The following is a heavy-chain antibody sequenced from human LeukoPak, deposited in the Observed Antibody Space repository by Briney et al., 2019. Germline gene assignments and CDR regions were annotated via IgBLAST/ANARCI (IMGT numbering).Heavy chain of an antibody. CDR1: GSKFDDYP. CDR3: ARDRPFTYYDSTGVLDY. CDR2: ISGDGGGT. Sequence: GGSLRLSCAASGSKFDDYPMHWVRQAPGRGLEWVSLISGDGGGTYYNDSVKGRFTTSRENSKNSLFLQMNNLRTEDTALYFCARDRPFTYYDSTGVLDYWGQGTLVTVSS. V-gene: IGHV3-43*02. J-gene: IGHJ4*02. D-gene: IGHD3-22*01.